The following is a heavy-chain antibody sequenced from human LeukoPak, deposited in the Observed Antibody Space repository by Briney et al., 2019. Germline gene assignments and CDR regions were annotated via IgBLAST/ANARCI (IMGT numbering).Heavy chain of an antibody. CDR1: GGSISSGGYY. CDR2: IYYSGST. Sequence: SQTLSLTCTVSGGSISSGGYYWGWIRQHPGKGLEWIGYIYYSGSTYYNPSLKSRVTISVDTSKNQFSLKLSSVTAADTAVYYCARGDVVVPAAPWGGNWFDPWGQGTLVTVSS. V-gene: IGHV4-31*03. D-gene: IGHD2-2*01. J-gene: IGHJ5*02. CDR3: ARGDVVVPAAPWGGNWFDP.